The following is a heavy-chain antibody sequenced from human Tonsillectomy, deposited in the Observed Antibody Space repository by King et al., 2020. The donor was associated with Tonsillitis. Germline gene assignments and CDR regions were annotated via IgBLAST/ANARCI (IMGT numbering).Heavy chain of an antibody. CDR3: ARHEGYGDHYYFDY. J-gene: IGHJ4*02. D-gene: IGHD4-17*01. Sequence: VQLQVSGPGLVKPSETLSLTCTVSGGSISSSSYYWGWIRQPPGKGLEWIGSIYYSGSTYHNPSLKSRVTISVDTSKNQFSLKLSSVTAADTAVYYCARHEGYGDHYYFDYWGQGTLVTVSS. CDR2: IYYSGST. V-gene: IGHV4-39*01. CDR1: GGSISSSSYY.